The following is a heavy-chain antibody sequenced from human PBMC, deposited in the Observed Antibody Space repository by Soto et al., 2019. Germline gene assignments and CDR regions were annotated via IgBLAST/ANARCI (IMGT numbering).Heavy chain of an antibody. CDR2: ISCDGSNK. CDR3: AKAREAVTYYYYGMDV. J-gene: IGHJ6*02. Sequence: GGSLRLSCAASGFTFSSYGMHWVRQAPGKGLEWVAVISCDGSNKYYADSVKGRFTISRDNSKNTLYLQMNSLRAEDTAVYYCAKAREAVTYYYYGMDVWGQGTTVTVSS. V-gene: IGHV3-30*18. CDR1: GFTFSSYG. D-gene: IGHD4-17*01.